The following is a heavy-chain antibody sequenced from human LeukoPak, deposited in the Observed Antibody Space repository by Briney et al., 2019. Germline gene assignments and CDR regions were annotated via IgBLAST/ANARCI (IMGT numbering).Heavy chain of an antibody. Sequence: KPSETLSLTCTVSGGSISSYYWNWIRQPPGKGLEWIGYIYYSGSTNYNPSLKSRVTISVDTSKNQFSLKLSSVTAADTAVYYCARGITLHFDYWGQGTLVTVSS. CDR2: IYYSGST. J-gene: IGHJ4*02. CDR3: ARGITLHFDY. CDR1: GGSISSYY. D-gene: IGHD1-14*01. V-gene: IGHV4-59*01.